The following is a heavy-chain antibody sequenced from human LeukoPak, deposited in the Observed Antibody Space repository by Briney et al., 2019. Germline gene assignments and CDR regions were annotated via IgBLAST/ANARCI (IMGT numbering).Heavy chain of an antibody. CDR3: ARSDYDFWSIFDY. CDR2: IYYSGST. CDR1: GGSISSSSYY. D-gene: IGHD3-3*01. Sequence: PSETLSLTCTVSGGSISSSSYYWGWIRQPPGKGLEWIGSIYYSGSTYYNPSLKSRVTISVDTSKNQFSLKLSSVTAADTAVYYCARSDYDFWSIFDYWGQGTLVTVSS. V-gene: IGHV4-39*01. J-gene: IGHJ4*02.